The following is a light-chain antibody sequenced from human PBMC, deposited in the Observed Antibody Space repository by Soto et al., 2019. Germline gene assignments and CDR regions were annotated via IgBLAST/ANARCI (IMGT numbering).Light chain of an antibody. Sequence: QSVLTQPASVSGSPGQSITISCTGTSSDVGGYNYVSWYQQHPGKAPKLMIYEVSNRPSGGSNRFSGAKSGNTASLTISGLQAEYEADYYCSSYTTISTLEVFGGGTQLTVL. J-gene: IGLJ3*02. V-gene: IGLV2-14*01. CDR3: SSYTTISTLEV. CDR1: SSDVGGYNY. CDR2: EVS.